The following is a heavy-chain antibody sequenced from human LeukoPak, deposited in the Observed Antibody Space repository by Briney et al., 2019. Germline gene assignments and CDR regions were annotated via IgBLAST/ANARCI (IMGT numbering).Heavy chain of an antibody. CDR2: ISWNSGNK. J-gene: IGHJ6*02. CDR1: GFTFDDYS. D-gene: IGHD1-26*01. CDR3: TRGGIWGMDV. V-gene: IGHV3-9*01. Sequence: PGRSLRLSSSASGFTFDDYSMHWVRKTPGQGLEWVSGISWNSGNKDYADSVKGRFTISRDNGKNSLYLQMNSLRAEDTAVYYCTRGGIWGMDVWGQGTTVIVSS.